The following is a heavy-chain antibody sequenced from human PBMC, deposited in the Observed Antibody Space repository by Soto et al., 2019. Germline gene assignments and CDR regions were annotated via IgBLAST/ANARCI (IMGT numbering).Heavy chain of an antibody. CDR2: ISYDGSNK. Sequence: SGGSLRLSCAASGFTFSSYAMHWVRQAPGKGLEWVAVISYDGSNKYYADSVKGRFTISRDNSKNTLYLQMNSLRAEDTAVYYCARVGCGGDCYSWSGDYYYYGMDVWGQGTTVTVSS. CDR1: GFTFSSYA. J-gene: IGHJ6*02. D-gene: IGHD2-21*02. V-gene: IGHV3-30-3*01. CDR3: ARVGCGGDCYSWSGDYYYYGMDV.